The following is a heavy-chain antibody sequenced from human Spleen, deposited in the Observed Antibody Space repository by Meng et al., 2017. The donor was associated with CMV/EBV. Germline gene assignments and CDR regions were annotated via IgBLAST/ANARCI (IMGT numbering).Heavy chain of an antibody. Sequence: GGSLRLSCAASGFTFSSYEMNWVRQAPGKGLEWVSYISISGSIIYYADSVKGRFTISRDNTKNSLYLLMNSLMAEDTAVYYCARAAYFDFWGGYSGDMEVGLDGWGQGTLVTVSS. CDR3: ARAAYFDFWGGYSGDMEVGLDG. J-gene: IGHJ4*02. CDR1: GFTFSSYE. CDR2: ISISGSII. V-gene: IGHV3-48*03. D-gene: IGHD3-3*01.